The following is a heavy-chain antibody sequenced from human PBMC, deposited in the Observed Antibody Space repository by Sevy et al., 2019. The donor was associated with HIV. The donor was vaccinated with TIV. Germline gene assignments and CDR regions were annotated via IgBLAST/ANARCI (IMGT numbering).Heavy chain of an antibody. CDR1: GFTFSSYA. Sequence: GGSLRLSCAASGFTFSSYAMSWVRQAPGKGLEWVSAISGSGGSTYYADSVKGRFTISRDNSKNTLYLQMNILRAEDTAVYYCAKDLNPSLPLLWFGELPTLDFDYWGQGTLVTVSS. D-gene: IGHD3-10*01. CDR2: ISGSGGST. CDR3: AKDLNPSLPLLWFGELPTLDFDY. J-gene: IGHJ4*02. V-gene: IGHV3-23*01.